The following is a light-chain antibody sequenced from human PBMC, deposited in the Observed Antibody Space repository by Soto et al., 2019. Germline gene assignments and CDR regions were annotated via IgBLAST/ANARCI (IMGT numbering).Light chain of an antibody. Sequence: EIVLTQSPATLSLSPGERATRSGSASQSVSSYLAWYQQKPGQAPRLLIYDASTRATGIPARFSGSGSGTEFTLTISSLQSEDFAVYYCQQYNNWPPITFGQGTRLEIK. CDR3: QQYNNWPPIT. CDR1: QSVSSY. V-gene: IGKV3-15*01. CDR2: DAS. J-gene: IGKJ5*01.